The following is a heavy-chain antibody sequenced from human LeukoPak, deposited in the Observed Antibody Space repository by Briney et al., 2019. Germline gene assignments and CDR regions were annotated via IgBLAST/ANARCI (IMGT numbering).Heavy chain of an antibody. CDR2: IGGRGIRT. CDR3: AKDQAAAVLLLLPGRFDY. V-gene: IGHV3-23*01. CDR1: GFTFTTYG. D-gene: IGHD3-22*01. J-gene: IGHJ4*02. Sequence: QTGGSLRLSCSASGFTFTTYGMNWVRQAPGEGLEWVSGIGGRGIRTYYADSVKGRFTISRDNSKNTLYLQMNTLRAEDTATYYCAKDQAAAVLLLLPGRFDYWGQGTLVTVSS.